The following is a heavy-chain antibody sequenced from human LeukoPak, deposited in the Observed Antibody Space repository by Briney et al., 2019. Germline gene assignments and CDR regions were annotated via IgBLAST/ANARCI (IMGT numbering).Heavy chain of an antibody. CDR1: GFTFSDYY. Sequence: GGSLRLSCAASGFTFSDYYMSWIRQAPGKGLEWVSYISSSGSTIYYADSVKGRFTISRDNAKNSLYLQMNSLRAEDTAVYYCVRGEWSSVTTVDYWGQGTLVTVSS. V-gene: IGHV3-11*04. J-gene: IGHJ4*02. CDR2: ISSSGSTI. D-gene: IGHD4-17*01. CDR3: VRGEWSSVTTVDY.